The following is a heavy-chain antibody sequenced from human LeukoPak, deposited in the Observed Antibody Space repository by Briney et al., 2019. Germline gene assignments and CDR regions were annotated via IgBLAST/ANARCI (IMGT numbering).Heavy chain of an antibody. V-gene: IGHV4-34*01. Sequence: PSETLSLTCAVYGGXFXGYYWXWXRXPPGXGLEWIGKINHSGSTNYNPSLKSRVSISVDSSKNQFSLKVSSVTAADTAVYYCARGSDTAAGLYWGQGTLVTVSS. CDR3: ARGSDTAAGLY. CDR1: GGXFXGYY. D-gene: IGHD6-13*01. CDR2: INHSGST. J-gene: IGHJ4*02.